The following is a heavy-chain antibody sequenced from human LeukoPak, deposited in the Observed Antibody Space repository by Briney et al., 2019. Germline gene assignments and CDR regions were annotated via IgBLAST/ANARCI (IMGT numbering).Heavy chain of an antibody. CDR3: AKQKNGGSGYFDY. CDR2: IIPILGIA. CDR1: GGTFSSYA. D-gene: IGHD3-22*01. J-gene: IGHJ4*02. V-gene: IGHV1-69*04. Sequence: SVNVSRKASGGTFSSYAISWVRQAPGQGLEWMGRIIPILGIANYAQRFQGRVTITADKSTSTAYMELSSLRSEDTAVYYCAKQKNGGSGYFDYWGQGTLVTVSS.